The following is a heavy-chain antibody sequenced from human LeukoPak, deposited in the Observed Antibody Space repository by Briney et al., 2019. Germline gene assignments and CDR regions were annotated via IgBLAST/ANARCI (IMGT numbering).Heavy chain of an antibody. CDR3: ASLMGVTDSDI. CDR2: INPSAGST. Sequence: ASVKVSCKASGYTFSSNYIHWVRRAPGQGLQWMGIINPSAGSTTYAQRFQGRVTITTDESTSTAYMELSSLRSEDTAVYYCASLMGVTDSDIWGQGTMVTVSS. V-gene: IGHV1-46*01. J-gene: IGHJ3*02. D-gene: IGHD2-8*01. CDR1: GYTFSSNY.